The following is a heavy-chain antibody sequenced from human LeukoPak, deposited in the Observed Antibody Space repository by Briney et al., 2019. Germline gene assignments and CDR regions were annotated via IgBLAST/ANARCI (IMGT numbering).Heavy chain of an antibody. CDR1: GFTFSSYS. D-gene: IGHD6-6*01. CDR2: ISSSSSYI. CDR3: ATFGGSSSSDYFDY. V-gene: IGHV3-21*04. J-gene: IGHJ4*02. Sequence: PGGSLRLSCAASGFTFSSYSMNWVRQAPGKGLEWVSSISSSSSYIYYADSVKGRFTISRDTSKNTLYLQMNSLRAEDTAVYYCATFGGSSSSDYFDYWGQGTLVTVPS.